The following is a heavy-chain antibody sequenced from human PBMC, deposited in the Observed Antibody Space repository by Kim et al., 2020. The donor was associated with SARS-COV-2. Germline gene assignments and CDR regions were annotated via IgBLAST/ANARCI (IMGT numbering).Heavy chain of an antibody. CDR3: ARHRAASGTRPDYFEY. CDR2: INYSGDT. CDR1: GGSVTGNYY. J-gene: IGHJ4*02. D-gene: IGHD6-13*01. V-gene: IGHV4-39*01. Sequence: SETLSLTCSVSGGSVTGNYYWGWIRQSPGKGLEWIGSINYSGDTYYNPSLKSRVTMSVDTSKNQFSLRLDSPLATHTTMYYCARHRAASGTRPDYFEYWGQGTLVTVSS.